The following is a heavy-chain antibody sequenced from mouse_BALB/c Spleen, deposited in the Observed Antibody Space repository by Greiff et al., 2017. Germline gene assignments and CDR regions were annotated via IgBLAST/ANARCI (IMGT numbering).Heavy chain of an antibody. Sequence: EVKLMESGGGLVKPGGSLKLSCAASGFTFSSYAMSWVRQTPEKRLEWVATISSGGSYTYYPDSVKGRFTISRDNAKNTLYLQMSSLRSEDTAMYYCARHWDGYWYFDVWGAGTTVTVSS. J-gene: IGHJ1*01. V-gene: IGHV5-9-3*01. CDR3: ARHWDGYWYFDV. D-gene: IGHD2-3*01. CDR1: GFTFSSYA. CDR2: ISSGGSYT.